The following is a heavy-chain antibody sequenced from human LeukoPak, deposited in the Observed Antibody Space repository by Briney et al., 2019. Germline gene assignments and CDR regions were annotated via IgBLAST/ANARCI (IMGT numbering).Heavy chain of an antibody. Sequence: GGSLRLSCAASGFTFSSCSMNWVRQAPGKGLEWVSSISSSSSYIYYADSVKGRYTISRDNAKNSLYLQMNSLRAEDTAVYYCARVSIVGATDYWGQGTLVTVSS. J-gene: IGHJ4*02. V-gene: IGHV3-21*01. CDR3: ARVSIVGATDY. CDR1: GFTFSSCS. CDR2: ISSSSSYI. D-gene: IGHD1-26*01.